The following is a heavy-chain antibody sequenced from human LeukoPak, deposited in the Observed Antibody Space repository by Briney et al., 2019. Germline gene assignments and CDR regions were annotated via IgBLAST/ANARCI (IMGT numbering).Heavy chain of an antibody. V-gene: IGHV1-69*05. Sequence: EASVKVSCKASGGTFSSYAISWVRQAPGQGLEWMGRIIPIFGTANYAQKFQGRVTITTDESTTTAYMALSSLRSEDTAVYYCASHYGDYEYFDLWGRGTLVTVSS. CDR2: IIPIFGTA. CDR1: GGTFSSYA. CDR3: ASHYGDYEYFDL. D-gene: IGHD4-17*01. J-gene: IGHJ2*01.